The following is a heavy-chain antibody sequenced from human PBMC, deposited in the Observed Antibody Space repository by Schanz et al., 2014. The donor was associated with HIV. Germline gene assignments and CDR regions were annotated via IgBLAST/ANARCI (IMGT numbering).Heavy chain of an antibody. V-gene: IGHV3-13*01. CDR1: GFIFSNHD. CDR3: ARAKIDVGWLLRRNLWYFDL. Sequence: EEHLVESGGGLARPGGSLRLSCLASGFIFSNHDMHWVRQEIGKSLEWVSSITTTGDTFYPGSVKGRFTISREDAKNSLYLQMSSLRPGDTAVYYCARAKIDVGWLLRRNLWYFDLWGRGTLVSVSS. J-gene: IGHJ2*01. D-gene: IGHD2-15*01. CDR2: ITTTGDT.